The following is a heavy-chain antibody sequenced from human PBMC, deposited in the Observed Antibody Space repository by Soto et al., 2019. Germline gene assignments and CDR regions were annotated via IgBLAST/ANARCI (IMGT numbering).Heavy chain of an antibody. D-gene: IGHD1-26*01. CDR2: INPNSGGT. J-gene: IGHJ3*02. Sequence: ASVKVSCKASGYTFTGYYMHWVRQAPGQGLEWMGWINPNSGGTNYAQKFQGWVTMTRDTSISTAYMELSRLRSDDTAVYYCARVPKVGATTGDAFDIWGQGTMVTVSS. CDR1: GYTFTGYY. V-gene: IGHV1-2*04. CDR3: ARVPKVGATTGDAFDI.